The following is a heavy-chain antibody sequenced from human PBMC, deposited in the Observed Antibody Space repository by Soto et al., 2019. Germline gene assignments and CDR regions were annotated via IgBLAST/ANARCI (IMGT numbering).Heavy chain of an antibody. CDR2: INKDGSYK. J-gene: IGHJ4*02. V-gene: IGHV3-74*01. D-gene: IGHD1-1*01. Sequence: PGGSLRLSCATSGFTFRDEWMHWVRQVPGKGLVWVSRINKDGSYKNYADFVEGRFTISRDDAKSELYLHMDRLRAEDTAVYYCARGGLEPFDYLGQGALVTVSS. CDR3: ARGGLEPFDY. CDR1: GFTFRDEW.